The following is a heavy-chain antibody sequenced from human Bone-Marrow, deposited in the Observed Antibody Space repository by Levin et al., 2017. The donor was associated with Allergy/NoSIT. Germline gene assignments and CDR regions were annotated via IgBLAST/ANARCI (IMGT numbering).Heavy chain of an antibody. D-gene: IGHD2-2*01. CDR2: ISYDGKKK. J-gene: IGHJ3*01. CDR3: ANGYEDIVVESTVIGPDDAFDF. Sequence: GGSLRLSCAASGFSFRSYAMHWVRQAPGKGLEWVAAISYDGKKKEYVDSVKGRFTVSRDNSKNTMYLQMSGLRTEDTAVYFWANGYEDIVVESTVIGPDDAFDFWGQGTMVNVSS. CDR1: GFSFRSYA. V-gene: IGHV3-30*18.